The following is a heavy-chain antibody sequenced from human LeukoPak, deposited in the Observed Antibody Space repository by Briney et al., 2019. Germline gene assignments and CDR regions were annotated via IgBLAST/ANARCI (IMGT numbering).Heavy chain of an antibody. CDR2: MNPNSGNT. CDR3: ARAVGGASILGLITMVRGVNKRHYYFDY. J-gene: IGHJ4*02. Sequence: ASVKVSCKASGYTFTSYDINWVRQATGQGLEWMGWMNPNSGNTGYAQKFQGRVTMTRNTSISTAYMELSSLRSEDTAVYYCARAVGGASILGLITMVRGVNKRHYYFDYWGQGTLVTVSS. V-gene: IGHV1-8*01. CDR1: GYTFTSYD. D-gene: IGHD3-10*01.